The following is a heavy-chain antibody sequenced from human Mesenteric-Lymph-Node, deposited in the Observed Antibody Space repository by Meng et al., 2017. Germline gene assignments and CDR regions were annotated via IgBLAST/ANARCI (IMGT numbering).Heavy chain of an antibody. CDR2: IYYSGST. J-gene: IGHJ4*02. CDR1: GGSISSGDYY. V-gene: IGHV4-30-4*01. CDR3: ARDLGVATSIAGFVY. Sequence: QVQLQESGPGLVKPSQTLSPIRTVSGGSISSGDYYWSWIRQPPGKGLEWIGYIYYSGSTYYNPSLKSRVTISVDTSKNQFSLRLSSVTAADTAVYYCARDLGVATSIAGFVYWGQGTLVTVSS. D-gene: IGHD5-12*01.